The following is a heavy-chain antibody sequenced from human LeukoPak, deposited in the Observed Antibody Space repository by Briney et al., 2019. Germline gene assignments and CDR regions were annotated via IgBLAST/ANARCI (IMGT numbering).Heavy chain of an antibody. Sequence: SGGSLRLSCAASGFTFDDYTMHWVRHAPGKGLEWVSLISWDGGSTYYADSVKGRFTISRDNSKNSLYLQMNSLRSEDTALYYCAKGGVTMVRGAIKSYYYYMDVWGKGTTVTVSS. J-gene: IGHJ6*03. CDR3: AKGGVTMVRGAIKSYYYYMDV. CDR1: GFTFDDYT. D-gene: IGHD3-10*01. V-gene: IGHV3-43*01. CDR2: ISWDGGST.